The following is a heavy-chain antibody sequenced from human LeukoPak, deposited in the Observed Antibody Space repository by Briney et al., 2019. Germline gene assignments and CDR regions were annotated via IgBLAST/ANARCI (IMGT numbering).Heavy chain of an antibody. D-gene: IGHD2-2*01. V-gene: IGHV1-18*01. CDR1: GYTFTSYG. J-gene: IGHJ4*02. CDR2: ISAYNGNT. CDR3: ARDSIVVVPAALLY. Sequence: ASVKVSCKASGYTFTSYGISWVRQAPGQGLEWMGWISAYNGNTNYAQKLQGRVTMTTGTSTSTAYMELRSLRSDDTAVYYCARDSIVVVPAALLYWGQGTLATVSS.